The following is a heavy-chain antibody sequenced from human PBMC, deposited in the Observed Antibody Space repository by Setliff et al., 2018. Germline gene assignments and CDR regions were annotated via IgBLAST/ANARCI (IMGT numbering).Heavy chain of an antibody. D-gene: IGHD1-26*01. CDR3: TREHTPWVGASHHDC. V-gene: IGHV3-74*01. CDR1: GFRISFREYW. J-gene: IGHJ4*02. Sequence: ETLSLSCAASGFRISFREYWMFWVRQAPGKGLEWVARIDKDGSSTVYADSVKGRFTISRDNVKKMLYLQMDSLRTEDTAVYYCTREHTPWVGASHHDCWGQGTQVTVSS. CDR2: IDKDGSST.